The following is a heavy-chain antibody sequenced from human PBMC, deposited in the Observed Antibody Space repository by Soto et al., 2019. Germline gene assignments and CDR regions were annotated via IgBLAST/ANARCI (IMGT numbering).Heavy chain of an antibody. CDR2: ISSTSSYT. CDR3: ARDLALAGNY. CDR1: AITFGSYA. J-gene: IGHJ4*02. D-gene: IGHD6-19*01. Sequence: GGSLRLSCAASAITFGSYAMSWVRQAPGKGLEWVSAISSTSSYTHYSDSVKGRFTISRDNANNSLFLQMNSLRAEDTATYYCARDLALAGNYWGQGVLVTVSS. V-gene: IGHV3-21*01.